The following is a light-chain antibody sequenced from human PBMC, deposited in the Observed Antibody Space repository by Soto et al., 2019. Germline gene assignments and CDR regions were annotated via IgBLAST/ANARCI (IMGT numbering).Light chain of an antibody. CDR3: CSYAGSNTFAGV. CDR2: EVT. J-gene: IGLJ2*01. Sequence: QSALTQPASVSGSPGQSIIISCTGTSSDVGRYNLVSWYQQHPGKAPKLIIYEVTKRPSGVSNRFSASKSGNMASLTISGLQAEDEADYHCCSYAGSNTFAGVFGGGTKLTVL. V-gene: IGLV2-23*02. CDR1: SSDVGRYNL.